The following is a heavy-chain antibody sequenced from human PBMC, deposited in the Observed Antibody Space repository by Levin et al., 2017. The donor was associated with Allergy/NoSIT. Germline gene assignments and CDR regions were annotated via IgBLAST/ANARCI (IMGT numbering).Heavy chain of an antibody. J-gene: IGHJ4*02. CDR3: ARDASYDGSGTNGDYFDY. CDR2: IKPDGSAK. D-gene: IGHD3-10*01. CDR1: GFTFSIYW. V-gene: IGHV3-7*04. Sequence: GGSLRLSCAAPGFTFSIYWMSWVRQAPGKGLEWVANIKPDGSAKYYMDSVKGRFTISRDNAKNSLYLQMNRLRAEDTAGYYGARDASYDGSGTNGDYFDYWGQGTLVTVSS.